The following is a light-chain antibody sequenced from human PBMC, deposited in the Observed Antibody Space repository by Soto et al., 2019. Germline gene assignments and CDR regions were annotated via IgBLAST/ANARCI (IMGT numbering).Light chain of an antibody. CDR1: QGIGAY. V-gene: IGKV1-27*01. Sequence: DIQMTQSPSSLSASLGDRVTITCRASQGIGAYLAWFQQKPGKVPKLLIYAASALQSGVPSRFSGSGSGTDFTLTISSLQSEDIANYYCQKYNSAPLTFGGGTKVEIK. CDR3: QKYNSAPLT. J-gene: IGKJ4*01. CDR2: AAS.